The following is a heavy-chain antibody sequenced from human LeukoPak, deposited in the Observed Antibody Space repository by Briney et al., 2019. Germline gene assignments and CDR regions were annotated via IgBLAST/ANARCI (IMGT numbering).Heavy chain of an antibody. V-gene: IGHV5-51*01. CDR1: GFSFTTHW. D-gene: IGHD1-26*01. CDR2: IYPGDSDA. J-gene: IGHJ4*02. CDR3: ARRRYSGDSMTAFDY. Sequence: GESLKISCKGSGFSFTTHWIAWVRQMPGKGLEWMGSIYPGDSDARYCPSFQGQVTISADKSISTAYLQWSSLRASDTAMYYCARRRYSGDSMTAFDYWGQGTLVTVSS.